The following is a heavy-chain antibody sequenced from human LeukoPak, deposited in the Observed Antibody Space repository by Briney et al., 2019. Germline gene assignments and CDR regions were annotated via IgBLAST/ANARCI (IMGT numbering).Heavy chain of an antibody. D-gene: IGHD3-9*01. CDR1: GYTFTGYY. V-gene: IGHV1-2*02. CDR3: ARGSYYDILTGYFYYFDY. CDR2: INPNSGGT. J-gene: IGHJ4*02. Sequence: ASVKVSCKASGYTFTGYYMHWVRQAPGQGLEWMGWINPNSGGTSYAQKFQGRVTMTRDTSTSTVYMELSSLRSEDTAVYYCARGSYYDILTGYFYYFDYWGQGTLVTVSS.